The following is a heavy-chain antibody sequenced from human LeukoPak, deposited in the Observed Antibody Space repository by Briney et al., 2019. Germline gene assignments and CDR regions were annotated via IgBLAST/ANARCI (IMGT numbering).Heavy chain of an antibody. CDR1: GGSISSYY. J-gene: IGHJ4*02. Sequence: SETLSPTCTVSGGSISSYYWSWIRQPAGKGLEWIGRIYTSGSTNYNPSLKSRVTMSVDTSKNQFSLKLSSVTAADTAVYYCAREGDDYGDYYFDYWGQGTLVTVSS. CDR2: IYTSGST. D-gene: IGHD4-17*01. CDR3: AREGDDYGDYYFDY. V-gene: IGHV4-4*07.